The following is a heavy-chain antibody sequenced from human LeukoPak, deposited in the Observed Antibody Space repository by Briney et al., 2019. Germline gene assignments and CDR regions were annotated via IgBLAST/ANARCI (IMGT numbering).Heavy chain of an antibody. CDR2: IHYSGST. D-gene: IGHD3-22*01. Sequence: SETLSLTCSVSGGSISRNTHYCGWIRQPHGKGLEWIGSIHYSGSTYYNPSLKSRVTISVDTSKNQSSLKLSSVTAADTAVYYCARVVQSTDSSGFYLPEYFQHWGQGTLVTVSS. J-gene: IGHJ1*01. CDR1: GGSISRNTHY. V-gene: IGHV4-39*07. CDR3: ARVVQSTDSSGFYLPEYFQH.